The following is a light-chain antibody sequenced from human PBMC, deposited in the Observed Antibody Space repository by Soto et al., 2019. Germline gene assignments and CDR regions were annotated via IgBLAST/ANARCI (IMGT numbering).Light chain of an antibody. V-gene: IGKV3-11*01. CDR3: QQRSNWPIT. CDR2: DAS. J-gene: IGKJ5*01. Sequence: TVLTQSPATLSLSPGERATLSCRASQSVNSYLAWYQQKPGQAPRLLIYDASNRSTGIPARFSGSGSGTDFTLTLSSLEPEDFAVYYCQQRSNWPITFGQGTRLEIK. CDR1: QSVNSY.